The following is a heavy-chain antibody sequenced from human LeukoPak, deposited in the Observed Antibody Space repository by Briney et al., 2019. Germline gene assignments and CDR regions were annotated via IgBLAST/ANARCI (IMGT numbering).Heavy chain of an antibody. Sequence: PSETLSLTCTVSGGSISGSDYYWGWIRQPPGKGLEWIGSIYYNGRTFYNPSLKSRVTISVDTPRNQFSLKLSSVTAADTAVYYCARDDGRGVVTPYWGQGTLVTVSS. CDR1: GGSISGSDYY. J-gene: IGHJ4*02. CDR3: ARDDGRGVVTPY. CDR2: IYYNGRT. V-gene: IGHV4-39*07. D-gene: IGHD2-21*02.